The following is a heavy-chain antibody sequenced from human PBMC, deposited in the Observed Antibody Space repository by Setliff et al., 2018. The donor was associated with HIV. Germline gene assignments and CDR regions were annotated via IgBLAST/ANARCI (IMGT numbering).Heavy chain of an antibody. J-gene: IGHJ5*02. CDR2: IKVGSGNT. D-gene: IGHD2-15*01. V-gene: IGHV1-3*01. Sequence: ASVKVSCKASGYTFTSYYMHWVRQAPGQRLEWMGWIKVGSGNTQYSKEFQGRVTITSDTSATTAYMELSSLTSEDTAVYYCARDGCSGQSCYLYNWFDPWGQGTLVTVSS. CDR1: GYTFTSYY. CDR3: ARDGCSGQSCYLYNWFDP.